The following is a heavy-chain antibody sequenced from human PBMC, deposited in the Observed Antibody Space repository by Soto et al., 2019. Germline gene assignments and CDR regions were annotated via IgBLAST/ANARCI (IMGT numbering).Heavy chain of an antibody. J-gene: IGHJ5*02. CDR1: GFTFDDYA. CDR2: ISWNSGSI. CDR3: AKGSCSSTSCYSGWFDP. V-gene: IGHV3-9*01. D-gene: IGHD2-2*01. Sequence: GGSLRLSCAASGFTFDDYAMHWVRQAPGKGLEWVSGISWNSGSIGYADSVKGRFTISRDNAKNSLYLQMNSLRAEDTALYYCAKGSCSSTSCYSGWFDPWGQGTLVTVSS.